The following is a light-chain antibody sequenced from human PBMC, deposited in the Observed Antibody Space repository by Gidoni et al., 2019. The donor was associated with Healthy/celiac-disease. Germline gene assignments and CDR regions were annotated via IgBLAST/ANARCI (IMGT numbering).Light chain of an antibody. CDR1: QSVSSN. CDR3: QQYNNWPPA. J-gene: IGKJ5*01. Sequence: EIVMTQSPATLSVSPGERANLSCRASQSVSSNLAWYQQKPGQAPRLLIYGASTRATGIPASFSGSVSGTEFTLTISSLQSEDFAVYYCQQYNNWPPAFGQGTRLEIK. CDR2: GAS. V-gene: IGKV3-15*01.